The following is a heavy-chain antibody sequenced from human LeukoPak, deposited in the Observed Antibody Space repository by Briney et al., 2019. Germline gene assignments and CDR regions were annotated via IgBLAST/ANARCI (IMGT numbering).Heavy chain of an antibody. CDR2: IWYDGTNK. D-gene: IGHD1-26*01. V-gene: IGHV3-33*06. CDR3: AKDRGSYSTTADS. CDR1: GFTFSDYG. Sequence: GGSLRLSCAASGFTFSDYGIHWVRQAPGKGLEWVAVIWYDGTNKYYGDSVKGRFTISRDNSKNTLYLQMNSLRAEDAAVYYCAKDRGSYSTTADSWGQGTLVTVSS. J-gene: IGHJ5*01.